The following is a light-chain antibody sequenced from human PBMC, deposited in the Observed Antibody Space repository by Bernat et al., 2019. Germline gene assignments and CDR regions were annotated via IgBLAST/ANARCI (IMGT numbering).Light chain of an antibody. CDR1: SSDVGGYNY. V-gene: IGLV2-8*01. J-gene: IGLJ1*01. CDR2: EVS. CDR3: SSYAGSNNYV. Sequence: QSALTQPPSASGSPGQSVTISCTVTSSDVGGYNYVSWYQQHPDKAPKLIISEVSKRPSGVPDRFSGSKSGNTAALSVSALQAEDAADYYCSSYAGSNNYVFGTGTKVTV.